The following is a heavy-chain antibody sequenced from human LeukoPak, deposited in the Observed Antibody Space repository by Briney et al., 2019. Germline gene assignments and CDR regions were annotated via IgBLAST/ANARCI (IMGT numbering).Heavy chain of an antibody. V-gene: IGHV4-31*03. CDR2: IYYSGST. J-gene: IGHJ4*02. CDR1: GVSITSVGYF. CDR3: AIRGEGARFHY. D-gene: IGHD3-10*01. Sequence: SETLSLTGTVYGVSITSVGYFCTWIRQPPGKGLEWIGYIYYSGSTYYNPSLKSRVTISVDTSQNQFSLKLSSGTAAATAVYYFAIRGEGARFHYWGQGTLVTVSS.